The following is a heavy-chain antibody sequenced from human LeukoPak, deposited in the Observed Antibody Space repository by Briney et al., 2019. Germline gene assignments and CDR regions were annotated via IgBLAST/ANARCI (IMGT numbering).Heavy chain of an antibody. Sequence: SETLSLTCTVSGASISSYYWNWIRQPPGKGLEWIGYIYYSGNTNYNPSLKSRVTMSVDTSKNQFSLKVTSVTAADTAVYYCARFRIFVSDIWGQGTMVTFSS. CDR2: IYYSGNT. D-gene: IGHD2/OR15-2a*01. J-gene: IGHJ3*02. CDR3: ARFRIFVSDI. V-gene: IGHV4-59*12. CDR1: GASISSYY.